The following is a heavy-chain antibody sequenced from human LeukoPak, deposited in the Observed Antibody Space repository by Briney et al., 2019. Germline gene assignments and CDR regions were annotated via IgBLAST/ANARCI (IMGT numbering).Heavy chain of an antibody. V-gene: IGHV3-48*02. CDR1: GFTFSSFS. J-gene: IGHJ4*02. D-gene: IGHD1-1*01. Sequence: PGGSLRLSCVASGFTFSSFSMNWVRQAPGKGLEWISYISASSSTMYYADSVKGRFTISRDNAKNSLSLQINRLRDEDTAVFYCARDAGTGYLDYWGQGTLVTVSS. CDR3: ARDAGTGYLDY. CDR2: ISASSSTM.